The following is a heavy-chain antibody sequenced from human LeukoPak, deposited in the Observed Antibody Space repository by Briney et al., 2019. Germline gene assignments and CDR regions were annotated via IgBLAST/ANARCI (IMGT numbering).Heavy chain of an antibody. D-gene: IGHD6-19*01. V-gene: IGHV1-69*05. CDR2: IIPIFGTA. J-gene: IGHJ5*02. CDR1: GYTFTGYY. CDR3: AISIAVAWYVNWFDP. Sequence: SVKVSCKASGYTFTGYYMHWVRQAPGQGLEWMGRIIPIFGTANYAQKFQGRVTITTDESTSTAYMELSSLRSEDTAVYYCAISIAVAWYVNWFDPWGQGTLVTVSS.